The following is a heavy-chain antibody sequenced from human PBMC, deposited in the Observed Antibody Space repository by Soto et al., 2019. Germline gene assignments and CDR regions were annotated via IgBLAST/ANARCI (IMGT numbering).Heavy chain of an antibody. Sequence: SETLSLTXTISGGSVSVYYWSWIRQSTGQGLEWIGYIYAGGSPYYNPSLRSRVTISADTSKNQISLKLTSPTAADTAVYYCARGVGSSPPQYWGRGTLVTVSS. CDR1: GGSVSVYY. CDR3: ARGVGSSPPQY. J-gene: IGHJ4*02. D-gene: IGHD1-26*01. CDR2: IYAGGSP. V-gene: IGHV4-59*02.